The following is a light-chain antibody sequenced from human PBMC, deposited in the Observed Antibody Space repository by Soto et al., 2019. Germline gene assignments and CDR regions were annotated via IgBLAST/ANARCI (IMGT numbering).Light chain of an antibody. V-gene: IGKV3-11*01. J-gene: IGKJ2*01. CDR2: DAS. CDR1: QSVSSY. CDR3: QQYGTSPPYT. Sequence: EIVLTQSPATLSLSPGERATLSCRASQSVSSYLAWYQQKPGQAPRLLIYDASSRGTGIPARFSGSGSGTDFTLTISSLEPEDFAVYYCQQYGTSPPYTFGQGTKLEIK.